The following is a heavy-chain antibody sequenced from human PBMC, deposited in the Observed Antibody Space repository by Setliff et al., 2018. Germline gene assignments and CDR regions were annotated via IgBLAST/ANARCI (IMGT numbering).Heavy chain of an antibody. D-gene: IGHD6-19*01. J-gene: IGHJ5*02. CDR3: ATLPYSSGPLHDH. CDR2: IYFGGNT. CDR1: GGSISDNGYF. Sequence: PSETLSLTCTVPGGSISDNGYFWGWVRQPPGKGLEWIGNIYFGGNTYFNPSFKSRVTMSIDTSNSQFSLKLSSVTAADTAIYYCATLPYSSGPLHDHWGQGIMVTVSS. V-gene: IGHV4-39*07.